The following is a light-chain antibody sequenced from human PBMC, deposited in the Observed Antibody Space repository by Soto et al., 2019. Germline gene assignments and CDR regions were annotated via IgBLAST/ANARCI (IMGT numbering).Light chain of an antibody. CDR2: GAS. CDR3: QQYGNAPYT. CDR1: QTVSSSY. J-gene: IGKJ2*01. Sequence: EIVLTQSPGTLSLSPGERATLSCRASQTVSSSYLAWYHQKPGQAPRLLIYGASTRATGIPDRFSGSGSGTDFTLTISTLEPEDFALYYCQQYGNAPYTFGQGTKVEIK. V-gene: IGKV3-20*01.